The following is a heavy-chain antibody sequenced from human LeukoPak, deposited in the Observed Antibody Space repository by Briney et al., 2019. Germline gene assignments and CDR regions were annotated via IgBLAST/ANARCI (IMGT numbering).Heavy chain of an antibody. Sequence: ASVKVSCKASGYTFTSYYIHWVRQAPGQGLEWMGIINPSGGSTSYAQKFQGRVTMTRDMSTSTVYMELSSLRSEDTAVYYCARVGPPNYYDSSGHDAFDIWGQGTMVTVSS. J-gene: IGHJ3*02. V-gene: IGHV1-46*01. CDR2: INPSGGST. CDR1: GYTFTSYY. D-gene: IGHD3-22*01. CDR3: ARVGPPNYYDSSGHDAFDI.